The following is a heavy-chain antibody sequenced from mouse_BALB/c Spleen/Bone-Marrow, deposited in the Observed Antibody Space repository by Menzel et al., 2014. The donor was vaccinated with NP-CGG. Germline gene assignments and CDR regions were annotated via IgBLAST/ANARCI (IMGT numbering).Heavy chain of an antibody. D-gene: IGHD1-3*01. CDR2: IRNKANGYTT. V-gene: IGHV7-3*02. Sequence: EVQGVESGGGLVQPGGSLILSCATSGFTFTDYYMSWVRQPPGKALEWLGFIRNKANGYTTEYSASVKGRFTISRDNSQSILYLQMNTLRAEDSATYYCARDISYGSSWYFDGWGAGTTVTVSS. CDR3: ARDISYGSSWYFDG. CDR1: GFTFTDYY. J-gene: IGHJ1*01.